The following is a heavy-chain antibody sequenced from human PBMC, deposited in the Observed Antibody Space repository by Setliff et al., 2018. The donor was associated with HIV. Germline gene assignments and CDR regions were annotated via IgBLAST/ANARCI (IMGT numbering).Heavy chain of an antibody. CDR2: VSYSGST. D-gene: IGHD6-13*01. Sequence: SETLSLTCGVSSGSINGYHWSWVRQAPGRGLEWIGYVSYSGSTSYNPSLNSRVTMSVDASRDQFSLKLSSVTAADTAVYYCAREDRSNWSYDRFYYFGLDVWGQGTTVTVSS. CDR1: SGSINGYH. J-gene: IGHJ6*01. V-gene: IGHV4-59*01. CDR3: AREDRSNWSYDRFYYFGLDV.